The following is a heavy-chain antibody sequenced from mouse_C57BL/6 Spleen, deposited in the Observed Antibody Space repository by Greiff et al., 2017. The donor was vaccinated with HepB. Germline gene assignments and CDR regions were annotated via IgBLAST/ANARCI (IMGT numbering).Heavy chain of an antibody. CDR2: INPNNGGT. J-gene: IGHJ2*01. Sequence: VQLQQSGPELVKPGASVKISCKASGYTFTDYYMNWVKQSHGKSLEWIGDINPNNGGTSYNQKFKGKATLTVDKSSSTAYMELRSLTSEDSAVYYCARGTTVDYMDYWGQGTTLTVSS. CDR3: ARGTTVDYMDY. D-gene: IGHD1-1*01. V-gene: IGHV1-26*01. CDR1: GYTFTDYY.